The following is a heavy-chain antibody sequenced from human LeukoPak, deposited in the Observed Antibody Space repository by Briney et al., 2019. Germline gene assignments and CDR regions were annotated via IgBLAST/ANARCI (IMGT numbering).Heavy chain of an antibody. J-gene: IGHJ4*02. D-gene: IGHD3-3*01. Sequence: ASVKVSCKASGYTFTGYFIHWVRQAPGQGLEWMGWINPNTGGTEYEQKFQGRVTMTKDTSITTAYMELSRLRSDDTAVYYCARGVTIRNNYWGQGTLVTVSS. CDR2: INPNTGGT. CDR3: ARGVTIRNNY. CDR1: GYTFTGYF. V-gene: IGHV1-2*02.